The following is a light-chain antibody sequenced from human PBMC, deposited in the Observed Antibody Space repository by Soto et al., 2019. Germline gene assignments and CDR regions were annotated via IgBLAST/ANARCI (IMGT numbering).Light chain of an antibody. V-gene: IGKV1-5*03. CDR2: KAS. J-gene: IGKJ2*01. CDR3: QQRNSYPRT. CDR1: QTISSW. Sequence: DIQMTQSPSTLSGSGGDRVTITCRASQTISSWLAWYQQKPGKASKLLIYKASTLKSGVPSRFSGSGSETEFTLTITSLQPEDSATYYCQQRNSYPRTFGQGTKVDIK.